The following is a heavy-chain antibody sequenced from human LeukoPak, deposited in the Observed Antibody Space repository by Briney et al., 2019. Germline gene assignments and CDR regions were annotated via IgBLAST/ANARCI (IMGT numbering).Heavy chain of an antibody. CDR2: INHSGST. CDR3: ARRRIAARPFDY. Sequence: SETLSLTCAVSGGSISSGGYSWSWIRQPPGKGLEWIGEINHSGSTNYNPSLKSRVTISVDTSKNQFPLKLSSVTAADTAVYYCARRRIAARPFDYWGQGTLVTVSS. D-gene: IGHD6-6*01. J-gene: IGHJ4*02. CDR1: GGSISSGGYS. V-gene: IGHV4-34*01.